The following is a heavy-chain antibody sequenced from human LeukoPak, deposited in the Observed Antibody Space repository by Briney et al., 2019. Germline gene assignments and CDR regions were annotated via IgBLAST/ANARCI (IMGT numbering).Heavy chain of an antibody. V-gene: IGHV1-18*01. CDR2: ISVYNGVT. Sequence: ASVKVSCKASGYSLPSFGLSWVRQAPGQGLEWMGWISVYNGVTNYAQRLQGRVTLTTDTSTNTAYMELRSLRSDDTAIYFCARDRNLGAAEPYFDFWGQGTPVTASS. J-gene: IGHJ4*02. CDR3: ARDRNLGAAEPYFDF. CDR1: GYSLPSFG. D-gene: IGHD6-13*01.